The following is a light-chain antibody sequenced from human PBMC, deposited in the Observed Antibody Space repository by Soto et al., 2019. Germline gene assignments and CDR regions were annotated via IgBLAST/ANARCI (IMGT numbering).Light chain of an antibody. CDR1: SSNIGSNY. CDR3: AAWDDSLSGRV. Sequence: QPVLTQPPSASGTPGQRVTISCSGSSSNIGSNYVYWYQQLPGTAPKLLIYRNNQRPSGVPDRFSGSKSGTSASLAISRLRSEDEADYYCAAWDDSLSGRVFGGGTQLTVL. V-gene: IGLV1-47*01. J-gene: IGLJ2*01. CDR2: RNN.